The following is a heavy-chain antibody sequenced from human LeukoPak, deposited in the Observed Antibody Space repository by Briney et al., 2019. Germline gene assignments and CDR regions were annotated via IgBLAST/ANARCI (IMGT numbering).Heavy chain of an antibody. J-gene: IGHJ5*02. V-gene: IGHV4-59*01. Sequence: PSETLSLTCTVSGGSISSYYWSWIRQPPGKGLEWIGYIYYSGSTNYNPSLKSRVTISVDTSKNQFSPKLSSVTAADTAVYYCARGGYYDFWSGTSYWFDPWGQGTLVTVSS. CDR2: IYYSGST. D-gene: IGHD3-3*01. CDR3: ARGGYYDFWSGTSYWFDP. CDR1: GGSISSYY.